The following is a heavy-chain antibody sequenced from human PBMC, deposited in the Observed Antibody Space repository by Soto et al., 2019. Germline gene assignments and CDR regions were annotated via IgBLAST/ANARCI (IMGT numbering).Heavy chain of an antibody. D-gene: IGHD1-26*01. V-gene: IGHV3-72*01. CDR1: GFTLSDHY. J-gene: IGHJ4*02. Sequence: EVQLVESGGGLVQPGGSLRLFCAASGFTLSDHYMDWVRQAPGKGLEWVGRTKNKANRYTTEYAASVNGRFTISRDDSKNSLYLQMNSLKTEDTAVYYCARWVSGSPDNWGQGTLVTVSS. CDR2: TKNKANRYTT. CDR3: ARWVSGSPDN.